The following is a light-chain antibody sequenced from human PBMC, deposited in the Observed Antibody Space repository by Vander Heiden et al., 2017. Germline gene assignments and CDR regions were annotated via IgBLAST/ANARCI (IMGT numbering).Light chain of an antibody. V-gene: IGLV2-14*03. Sequence: QSALPQPASVSGSPGQSINISCSGTSSDVGDYDHVSWYQQHPGKAPKLLIYEVRDRPSGVSNRFSGSKSGNTASLTISGLQAEDEANYYCSSYTRSSTYVFGPGTQVTVL. CDR3: SSYTRSSTYV. CDR1: SSDVGDYDH. CDR2: EVR. J-gene: IGLJ1*01.